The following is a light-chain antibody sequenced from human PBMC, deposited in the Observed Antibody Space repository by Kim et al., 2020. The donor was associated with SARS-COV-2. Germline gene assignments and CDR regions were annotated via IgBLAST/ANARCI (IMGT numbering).Light chain of an antibody. J-gene: IGLJ3*02. CDR3: EAWDESLNGPV. Sequence: GQRVTISCSGGRPNVGRNYVYWFQHLPGTAPKVIIERKDQRPSGVAARFSCSKSGTSASLAISGLQPEDDADYYCEAWDESLNGPVFGGGTQLTVL. CDR1: RPNVGRNY. CDR2: RKD. V-gene: IGLV1-44*01.